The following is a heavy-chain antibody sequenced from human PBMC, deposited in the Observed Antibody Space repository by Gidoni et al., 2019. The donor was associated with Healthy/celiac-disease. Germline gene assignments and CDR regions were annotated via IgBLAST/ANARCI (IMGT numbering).Heavy chain of an antibody. CDR1: GGSFSGCS. V-gene: IGHV4-34*01. CDR3: ARRDYDYVWGSYRAISVVY. CDR2: INHSGST. Sequence: VQLQQWGAGLLKPSETLSLTCAVYGGSFSGCSWSWIRQPPGKGLEWIREINHSGSTNYNPALKSRVTISVDTSKNQCSLKLSAVTAADTAVYYCARRDYDYVWGSYRAISVVYWGQGTLVTVSS. D-gene: IGHD3-16*02. J-gene: IGHJ4*02.